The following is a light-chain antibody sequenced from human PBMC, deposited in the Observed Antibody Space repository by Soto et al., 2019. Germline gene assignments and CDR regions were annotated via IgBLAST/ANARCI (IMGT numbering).Light chain of an antibody. CDR3: QQYGSSPWT. CDR1: RGVSSSY. Sequence: EIVLTKSPGTQSLSPGERVTLSCRASRGVSSSYLAWYQQRPGQAPRLLIFDASTRPTGIPDRFSGSGSGTDFTLTISRLEPEDFAVYYCQQYGSSPWTFGQGTKVDIK. CDR2: DAS. J-gene: IGKJ1*01. V-gene: IGKV3-20*01.